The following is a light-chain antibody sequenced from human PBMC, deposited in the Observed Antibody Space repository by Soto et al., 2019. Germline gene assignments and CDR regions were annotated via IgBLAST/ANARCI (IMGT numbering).Light chain of an antibody. CDR1: QSVGSN. J-gene: IGKJ2*01. CDR2: GAF. V-gene: IGKV3-15*01. CDR3: QQYDKWPYT. Sequence: EIVLTQSPATLSVSPGEIATLSCRTSQSVGSNLPWYQQKPGQAPRLLIYGAFIRAPGFPVTFRGTGSGSEFTLTITSLQSEDGALYYCQQYDKWPYTFGQGTNLEIK.